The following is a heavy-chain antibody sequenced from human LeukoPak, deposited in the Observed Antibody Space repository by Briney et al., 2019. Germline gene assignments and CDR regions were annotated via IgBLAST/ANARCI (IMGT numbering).Heavy chain of an antibody. D-gene: IGHD6-19*01. V-gene: IGHV5-51*01. CDR3: ARLGGYSSGWSYYFDY. J-gene: IGHJ4*02. CDR2: IYPGDSDT. CDR1: GYSFTSYW. Sequence: GESLKISCKGSGYSFTSYWIGWVRQMPGKGLEWMGIIYPGDSDTRYSPSFQGQVTIPADKSISTAYLQWSSLKASDTAMYYCARLGGYSSGWSYYFDYWGQGTLVTVSS.